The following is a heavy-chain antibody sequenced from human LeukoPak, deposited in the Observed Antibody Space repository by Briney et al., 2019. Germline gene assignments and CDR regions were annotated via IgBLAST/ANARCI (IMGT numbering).Heavy chain of an antibody. J-gene: IGHJ6*03. D-gene: IGHD3-3*01. Sequence: ASVKVSCKASGYTFTSYDINWVRQATGQGLEWMGWMNPNSGNTGYAQKFQGRVTITRNTSISTAYMELSSLRSEDTAVYYCARGMFRGGYDFWSGYLFQGTRVGECYMDVWGKGTTVTVSS. CDR3: ARGMFRGGYDFWSGYLFQGTRVGECYMDV. CDR2: MNPNSGNT. CDR1: GYTFTSYD. V-gene: IGHV1-8*03.